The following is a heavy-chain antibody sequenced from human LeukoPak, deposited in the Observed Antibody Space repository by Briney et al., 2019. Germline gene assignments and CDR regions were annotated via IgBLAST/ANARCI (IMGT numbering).Heavy chain of an antibody. D-gene: IGHD3-22*01. CDR2: IYTSGST. CDR3: ARDTYYHDSSGYLVYDY. J-gene: IGHJ4*02. V-gene: IGHV4-4*07. CDR1: GGSISSYY. Sequence: SETLSLTCTVSGGSISSYYWSWIRQPAGKGLEWIGRIYTSGSTNYNPSLKSRVTMSVDTSKNQFSLKLSSVTAADTAVYYCARDTYYHDSSGYLVYDYWGQGTLVTVSS.